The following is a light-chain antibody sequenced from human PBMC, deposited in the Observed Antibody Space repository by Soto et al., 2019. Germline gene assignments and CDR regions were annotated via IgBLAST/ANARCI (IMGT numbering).Light chain of an antibody. V-gene: IGLV2-14*03. Sequence: QSALTQPASVSGSPGQSITISCTGTSSDIGASNYVSWYQQHPGQAPKLMISDVNNRPSGISDRFSGSKSVNTASLTISGLQAEVEADYYCYSWNSNSDTHYVFGTGTKLTVL. J-gene: IGLJ1*01. CDR3: YSWNSNSDTHYV. CDR1: SSDIGASNY. CDR2: DVN.